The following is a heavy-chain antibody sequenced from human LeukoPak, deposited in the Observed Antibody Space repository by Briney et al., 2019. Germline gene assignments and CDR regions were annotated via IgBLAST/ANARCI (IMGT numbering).Heavy chain of an antibody. CDR3: TRGSGRFEY. CDR2: GRAKAYGATK. Sequence: GGSLRLSCSDSRFTFGDFAMTWVRQAPGKGLEWVGIGRAKAYGATKEYAASVKGRFTISRDDSKSVAYLQMDNLKTEDTGIYYCTRGSGRFEYWGQGTRVTVSS. CDR1: RFTFGDFA. J-gene: IGHJ4*02. D-gene: IGHD5-12*01. V-gene: IGHV3-49*04.